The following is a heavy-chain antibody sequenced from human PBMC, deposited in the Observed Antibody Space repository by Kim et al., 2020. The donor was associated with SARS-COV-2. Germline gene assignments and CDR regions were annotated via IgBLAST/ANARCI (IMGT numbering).Heavy chain of an antibody. CDR1: GFTFDDYA. CDR3: AKAGVAAAGTSEYFQH. CDR2: ISWNSGSI. Sequence: GGSLRLSCAASGFTFDDYAMHWVRQAPGKGLEWVSGISWNSGSIGYADSVKGRFTISRDNAKNSLYLQMNSLRAEDTALYYCAKAGVAAAGTSEYFQHWGQGTLVTVSS. D-gene: IGHD6-13*01. V-gene: IGHV3-9*01. J-gene: IGHJ1*01.